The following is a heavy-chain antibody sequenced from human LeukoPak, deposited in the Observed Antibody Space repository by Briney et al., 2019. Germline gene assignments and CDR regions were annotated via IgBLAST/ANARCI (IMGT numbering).Heavy chain of an antibody. Sequence: GGSLRLSCAAFGFTFSSYWMHWVRQAPGKGLEWVANIKQDGSEKYYVDSVKGRFSISRDNARNSLHLQMNSLRAEDTAVYYCARDCGILRIDCGDSLDIWGQGTMVTASS. V-gene: IGHV3-7*03. CDR3: ARDCGILRIDCGDSLDI. CDR1: GFTFSSYW. D-gene: IGHD2-21*01. CDR2: IKQDGSEK. J-gene: IGHJ3*02.